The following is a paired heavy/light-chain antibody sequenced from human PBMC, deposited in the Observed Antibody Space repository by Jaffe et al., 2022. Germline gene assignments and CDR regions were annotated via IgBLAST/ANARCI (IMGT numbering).Heavy chain of an antibody. CDR3: ARALIPGVGYCSSTSCPTGMGY. V-gene: IGHV7-4-1*02. Sequence: QVQLVQSGSELKKPGASVKVSCKASGYTFTSYAMNWVRQAPGQGLEWMGWINTNTGNPTYAQGFTGRFVFSLDTSVSTAYLQISSLKAEDTAVYYCARALIPGVGYCSSTSCPTGMGYWGQGTLVTVSS. J-gene: IGHJ4*02. CDR2: INTNTGNP. CDR1: GYTFTSYA. D-gene: IGHD2-2*01.
Light chain of an antibody. CDR1: ALPKKY. Sequence: SYELTQPPSVSVSPGQTARITCSGDALPKKYAYWYQQKSGQAPVLVIYEDSKRPSGIPERFSGSSSGTMATLTISGAQVEDEADYYCYSTDSSGNQGVFGTGTKVTVL. J-gene: IGLJ1*01. V-gene: IGLV3-10*01. CDR2: EDS. CDR3: YSTDSSGNQGV.